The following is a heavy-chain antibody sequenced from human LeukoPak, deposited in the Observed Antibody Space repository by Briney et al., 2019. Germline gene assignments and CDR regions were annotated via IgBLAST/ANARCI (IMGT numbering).Heavy chain of an antibody. CDR3: AKDLMRGHTYYLDS. Sequence: PGGCPRPSCEASGSTVSNHAMHWGRQAPGKGLEWVAVISHDGSSKYHADSVKGRLTISRDNSKNTLYLEMNSLRGEDTAVYYCAKDLMRGHTYYLDSWGQVAMVTVSS. V-gene: IGHV3-30*18. D-gene: IGHD3-16*01. CDR1: GSTVSNHA. J-gene: IGHJ4*03. CDR2: ISHDGSSK.